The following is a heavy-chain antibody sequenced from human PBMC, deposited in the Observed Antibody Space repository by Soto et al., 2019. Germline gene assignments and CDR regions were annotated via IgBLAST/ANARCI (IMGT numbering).Heavy chain of an antibody. D-gene: IGHD4-4*01. V-gene: IGHV5-51*01. CDR2: IYPGDSDT. CDR1: GYSFTSYW. Sequence: PGESLKISCKGSGYSFTSYWIGWVRQMPGKGLEWMGIIYPGDSDTRYSPSFQGQVTISADKSISTAYLQWSSLKASDTAMYYCARRGVTTVNTGYYYYGMDVWGQGTTAPVSS. CDR3: ARRGVTTVNTGYYYYGMDV. J-gene: IGHJ6*02.